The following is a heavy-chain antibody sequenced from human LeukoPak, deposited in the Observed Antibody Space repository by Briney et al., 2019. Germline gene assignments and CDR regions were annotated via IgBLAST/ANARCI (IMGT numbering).Heavy chain of an antibody. V-gene: IGHV3-48*03. J-gene: IGHJ4*02. Sequence: PGGSLRLSCAASGFTSSSYEMSWVRQAPGKGLEWVSYISSSGSTIYYADSVKGRFTISRDNAKNSLYLQMNSLRAEDTAVYYCAIVRGYSYANDYWGQGTLVTVSS. D-gene: IGHD5-18*01. CDR1: GFTSSSYE. CDR2: ISSSGSTI. CDR3: AIVRGYSYANDY.